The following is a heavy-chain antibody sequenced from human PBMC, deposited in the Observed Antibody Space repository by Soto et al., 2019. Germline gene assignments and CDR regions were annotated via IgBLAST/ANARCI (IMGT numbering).Heavy chain of an antibody. V-gene: IGHV4-31*03. Sequence: QVQLQESGPGLVKPSQTLSLTCTVSGGSISSGGYYWSWIRQHPGKGLEWIGYIYYSGSTYYNPSLKIRLTISVDTSKNQFSLKLSSVTAADTAVYYCARDMGGANNWFDPWGQGTLVTVSS. CDR2: IYYSGST. D-gene: IGHD3-10*01. CDR3: ARDMGGANNWFDP. CDR1: GGSISSGGYY. J-gene: IGHJ5*02.